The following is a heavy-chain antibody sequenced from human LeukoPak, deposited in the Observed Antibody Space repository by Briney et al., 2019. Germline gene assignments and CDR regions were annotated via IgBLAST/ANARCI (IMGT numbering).Heavy chain of an antibody. Sequence: PSQTLSLTCIVFGASMSSGDYYWSWIRQPPGKGLEWIGYIHYSGGTYSNPSLKSRVTMSVDTSKNQFSLKLSSVTAADTAVYYCARHGARRLKTGGYYYDLDVWGQGTTVTVSS. CDR2: IHYSGGT. D-gene: IGHD1-26*01. J-gene: IGHJ6*02. CDR1: GASMSSGDYY. CDR3: ARHGARRLKTGGYYYDLDV. V-gene: IGHV4-30-4*01.